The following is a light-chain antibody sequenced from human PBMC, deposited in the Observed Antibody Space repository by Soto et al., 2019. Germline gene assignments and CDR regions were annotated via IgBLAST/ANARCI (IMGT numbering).Light chain of an antibody. Sequence: QSVLTQPPSVSGAPGQRVTISCTGSSSNIGAGYDVHWYQQLPGTAPKLLLYGNSNRPSGVPDRFSGSKSGTSASLAITGLQAEDEADYSCQSYDSSLSGSVFGGVTKVTV. CDR3: QSYDSSLSGSV. V-gene: IGLV1-40*01. CDR2: GNS. CDR1: SSNIGAGYD. J-gene: IGLJ2*01.